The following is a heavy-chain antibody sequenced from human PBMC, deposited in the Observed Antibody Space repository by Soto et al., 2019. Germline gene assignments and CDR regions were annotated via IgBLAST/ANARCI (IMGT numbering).Heavy chain of an antibody. CDR2: MYYSGST. V-gene: IGHV4-59*01. J-gene: IGHJ4*02. CDR1: GGSISSYY. CDR3: ARVMTGYSSTWNTRRYFDS. Sequence: SETLSLTCTVSGGSISSYYWSWIRQPPGKGLEWIGYMYYSGSTSYNPSLKSRVTISVDTSKNQFSLKLRSVTAADTAVYYCARVMTGYSSTWNTRRYFDSWGQGTLVTVSS. D-gene: IGHD6-13*01.